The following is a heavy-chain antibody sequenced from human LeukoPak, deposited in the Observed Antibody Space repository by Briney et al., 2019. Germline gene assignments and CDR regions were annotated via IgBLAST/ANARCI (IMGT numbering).Heavy chain of an antibody. V-gene: IGHV1-2*06. CDR3: ARARLFDFWSGYSPSDLDV. CDR1: GYTFTGYY. J-gene: IGHJ6*04. CDR2: INPNSGGT. D-gene: IGHD3-3*01. Sequence: GASVKVSCKASGYTFTGYYMHWVRQAPGQGLEWMGRINPNSGGTNYAQKFQGRVTMTRDTSISTAYMELSRLRSDDTAVYYCARARLFDFWSGYSPSDLDVWGKGTTVTVSS.